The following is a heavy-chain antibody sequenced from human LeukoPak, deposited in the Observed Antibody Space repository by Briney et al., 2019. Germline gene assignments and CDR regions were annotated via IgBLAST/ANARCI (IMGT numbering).Heavy chain of an antibody. D-gene: IGHD2-15*01. V-gene: IGHV4-4*07. J-gene: IGHJ3*01. CDR1: GGSIGGHY. CDR2: IFTSGSP. Sequence: SETLSLTRGVSGGSIGGHYWNWIRQAPGKGLEWIGHIFTSGSPNYSPSLKSRVTISRDTARSQIYLRMTSVTAADTAIYYCARSEEGRFYDSAGYCEPFDLWGQGIMVIVSS. CDR3: ARSEEGRFYDSAGYCEPFDL.